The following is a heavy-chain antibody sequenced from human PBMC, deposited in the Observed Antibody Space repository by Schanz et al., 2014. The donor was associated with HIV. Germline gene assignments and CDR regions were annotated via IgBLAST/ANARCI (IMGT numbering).Heavy chain of an antibody. Sequence: EVRLLESGGGLVQPGGSLRLSCVASGFTFSNLGMGWVRQAPGKGLEWVSDIRAAGDTYYGDSVKGRFTISRDNSRNTLYLQMNSLRAEDTAVYYCAKVTPLRCLDYWGQGTLVTVSS. V-gene: IGHV3-23*01. CDR2: IRAAGDT. CDR1: GFTFSNLG. CDR3: AKVTPLRCLDY. J-gene: IGHJ4*02. D-gene: IGHD4-17*01.